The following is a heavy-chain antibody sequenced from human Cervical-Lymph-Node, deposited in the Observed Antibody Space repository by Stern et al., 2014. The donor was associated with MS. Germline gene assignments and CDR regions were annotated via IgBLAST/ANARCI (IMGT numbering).Heavy chain of an antibody. CDR2: IKSKTDGGTT. CDR3: TSLDRSYPYYYYGMDV. CDR1: GFTFRNAW. D-gene: IGHD1-26*01. V-gene: IGHV3-15*01. J-gene: IGHJ6*02. Sequence: EVQLVESGGGLEKPGGSLRLSCAASGFTFRNAWMTWIRQAPGKGLEWVGRIKSKTDGGTTDYAAPVKGRYAISRDDSKNTLYLQMNSLKTEDTAVYYCTSLDRSYPYYYYGMDVWGQGTTVTVSS.